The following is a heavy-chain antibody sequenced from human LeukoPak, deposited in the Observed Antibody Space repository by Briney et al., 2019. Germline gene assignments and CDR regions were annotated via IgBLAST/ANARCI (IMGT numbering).Heavy chain of an antibody. D-gene: IGHD3-22*01. J-gene: IGHJ4*02. CDR1: GGSISSGSYY. CDR2: IYTSGST. CDR3: ARVVDYDSSGYFRYYFDY. Sequence: SETLSLTCTVSGGSISSGSYYWSWIRQPAGKGLEWIGRIYTSGSTNYNPSLKSRVTISVDTSKNQFSLKLSSVTAADTAVYYCARVVDYDSSGYFRYYFDYWGQGTLVTVSS. V-gene: IGHV4-61*02.